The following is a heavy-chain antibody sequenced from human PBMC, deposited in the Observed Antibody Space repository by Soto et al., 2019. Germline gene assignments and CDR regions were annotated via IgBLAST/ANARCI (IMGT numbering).Heavy chain of an antibody. CDR1: GFTVSSYA. CDR3: AKGAWKLDYYYGMDV. Sequence: ESLRHCVAASGFTVSSYAMSWVRQAPGKGLEWVSAISGSGGSTYYADSVKGRFTISRDNSKNTLYLQMNSLRAEDTAVYYCAKGAWKLDYYYGMDVWGQGTTVTVSS. CDR2: ISGSGGST. D-gene: IGHD1-1*01. V-gene: IGHV3-23*01. J-gene: IGHJ6*02.